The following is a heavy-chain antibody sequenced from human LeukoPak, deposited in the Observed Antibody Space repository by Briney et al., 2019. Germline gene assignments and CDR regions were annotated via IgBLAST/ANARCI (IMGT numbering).Heavy chain of an antibody. J-gene: IGHJ4*02. CDR1: GFTFSSSW. CDR2: IKCDGSEK. V-gene: IGHV3-52*01. CDR3: SLIDY. D-gene: IGHD3-10*01. Sequence: GGSLRLSCAASGFTFSSSWMHWVCQAPEKGLEWVADIKCDGSEKYYVDSVKGRLTISRDNAKNSLYLQVNSLRAEDIRSGSYSLIDYWGQGTLVTVSS.